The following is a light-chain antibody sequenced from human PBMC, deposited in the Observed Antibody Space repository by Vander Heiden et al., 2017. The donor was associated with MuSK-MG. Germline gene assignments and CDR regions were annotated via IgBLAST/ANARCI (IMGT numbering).Light chain of an antibody. Sequence: DIQMTQSPSSLSASVGDIVTITCRASQSISSYLNWYQQKPGKAPNLLIYAASILQSGVPSRFSGGGSGTDFTLTINRLQPEDFATYYCQQSDSIPSTFGQGTKVEI. CDR2: AAS. V-gene: IGKV1-39*01. CDR3: QQSDSIPST. CDR1: QSISSY. J-gene: IGKJ2*01.